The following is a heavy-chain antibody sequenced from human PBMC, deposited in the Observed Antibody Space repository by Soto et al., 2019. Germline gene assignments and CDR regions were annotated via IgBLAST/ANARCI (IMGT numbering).Heavy chain of an antibody. V-gene: IGHV3-15*07. CDR3: ARVQDTAMVTYYYYGMDV. CDR1: GFTFSNTW. D-gene: IGHD5-18*01. CDR2: IKSKIDGGTT. J-gene: IGHJ6*02. Sequence: GGSLRLSCAASGFTFSNTWMNWLRQAPGKGLEWVGRIKSKIDGGTTDYAAPVQGGFTVTRDESTNTLYLQMNSLRSDDTAVYYCARVQDTAMVTYYYYGMDVWGQGTTVTVSS.